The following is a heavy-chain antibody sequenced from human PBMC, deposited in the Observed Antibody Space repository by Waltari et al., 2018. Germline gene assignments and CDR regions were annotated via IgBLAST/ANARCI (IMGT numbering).Heavy chain of an antibody. V-gene: IGHV1-69*01. CDR1: GYTFTSYY. D-gene: IGHD6-13*01. J-gene: IGHJ6*03. CDR3: ALVQGHYYYYYMDV. CDR2: IIPIFGTA. Sequence: QVQLVQSGAEVKKPGASVKVSCKASGYTFTSYYMHWVRQAPGQGLEWMGGIIPIFGTANYAQKFQGRVTITADESTSTAYMELSSLRSEDTAVYYCALVQGHYYYYYMDVWGKGTTVTVSS.